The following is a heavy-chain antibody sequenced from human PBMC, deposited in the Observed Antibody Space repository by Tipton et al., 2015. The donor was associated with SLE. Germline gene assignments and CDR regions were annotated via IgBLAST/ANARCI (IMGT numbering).Heavy chain of an antibody. J-gene: IGHJ4*02. V-gene: IGHV3-20*04. CDR3: ATRQGSGWYQSFDY. D-gene: IGHD6-19*01. CDR1: GFMFDGYG. Sequence: SLRLSCAASGFMFDGYGMSWVRQAPGKGLEWVCGLNWNGDTTGYVDSVKGRFTISRDNAKNSLYLQMNNLRAEDTAVYYCATRQGSGWYQSFDYWGQGALVTVSS. CDR2: LNWNGDTT.